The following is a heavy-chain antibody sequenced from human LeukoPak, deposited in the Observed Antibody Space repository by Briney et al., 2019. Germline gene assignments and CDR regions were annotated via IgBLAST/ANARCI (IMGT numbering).Heavy chain of an antibody. Sequence: SETLSLTCTVSGGSISSSSYYWGWIRQPPGKGLEWIGSIYYSGSTYYNPSLKSRVTISVDTSKNQFSLKLSSVTAADTAVYYCARGAYSSSSIFDYWGQGTLVTVSS. D-gene: IGHD6-6*01. V-gene: IGHV4-39*01. CDR2: IYYSGST. CDR1: GGSISSSSYY. J-gene: IGHJ4*02. CDR3: ARGAYSSSSIFDY.